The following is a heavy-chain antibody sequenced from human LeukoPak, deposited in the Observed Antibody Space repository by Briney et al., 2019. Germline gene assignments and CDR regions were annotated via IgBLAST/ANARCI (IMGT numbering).Heavy chain of an antibody. CDR2: IYYSGGT. CDR3: AREPTYKYPYY. D-gene: IGHD1-1*01. V-gene: IGHV4-39*02. CDR1: GGSFSSSSYY. Sequence: SETLSLTCTVSGGSFSSSSYYWGWIRQPPGKGLEWIGTIYYSGGTYYNPSLKSRVTISVDTSKNHFSLKLSSVTAADTAVYYCAREPTYKYPYYWGQGTLVTVSS. J-gene: IGHJ4*02.